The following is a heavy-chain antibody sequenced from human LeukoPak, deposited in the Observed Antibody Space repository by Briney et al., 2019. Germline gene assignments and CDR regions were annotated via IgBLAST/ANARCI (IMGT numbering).Heavy chain of an antibody. CDR3: ARDVDSEYFDL. Sequence: GGSLRLSCAASGFIFNNYAMHWVRQAPGKGLEWVAFMPYDATNKYYADSVKGRFTISRDISKNTLYLQINSLRAEDTAVYYCARDVDSEYFDLWGRGTLVTVSS. J-gene: IGHJ2*01. CDR1: GFIFNNYA. D-gene: IGHD3-22*01. CDR2: MPYDATNK. V-gene: IGHV3-30*04.